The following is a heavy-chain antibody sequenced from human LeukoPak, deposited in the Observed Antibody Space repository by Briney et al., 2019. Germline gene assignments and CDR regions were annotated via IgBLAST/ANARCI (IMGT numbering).Heavy chain of an antibody. Sequence: GASVKVSCKASGYTFTNYYMHWVRQAPGQGLEWMGIINPSGGITNYAQKFQGRVTMTRDMSTSTVYMELSSLRSEDTAVYYCARVSVGATMLAYFDYWGQGTLVTVSP. D-gene: IGHD1-26*01. CDR3: ARVSVGATMLAYFDY. CDR2: INPSGGIT. CDR1: GYTFTNYY. V-gene: IGHV1-46*01. J-gene: IGHJ4*02.